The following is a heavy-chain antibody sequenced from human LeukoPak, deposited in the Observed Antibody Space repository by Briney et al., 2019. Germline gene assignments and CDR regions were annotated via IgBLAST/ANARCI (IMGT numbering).Heavy chain of an antibody. CDR1: GFTFSSYS. V-gene: IGHV3-48*01. Sequence: GGSLRLSCAASGFTFSSYSMNWVRQAPGKGLEWVSYISSSRSTIYYADSVKGRFTISRDNAKNSLYLQMNSLRAEDTAVYYCARDSAALDYWGQGTLVTVSS. J-gene: IGHJ4*02. D-gene: IGHD6-13*01. CDR3: ARDSAALDY. CDR2: ISSSRSTI.